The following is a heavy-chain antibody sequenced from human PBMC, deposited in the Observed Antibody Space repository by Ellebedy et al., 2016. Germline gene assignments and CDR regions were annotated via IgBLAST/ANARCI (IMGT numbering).Heavy chain of an antibody. CDR1: GYTFRSYT. Sequence: ASVKVSCXASGYTFRSYTISWVRQAPGQGLEWMGWISVYNGDTHYAQKVQGRVTMTTDTSMRTAYLEVRSLRSADTAVYHCVREGGGGWFDPWGQGTLVTVSS. D-gene: IGHD4-23*01. J-gene: IGHJ5*02. CDR2: ISVYNGDT. CDR3: VREGGGGWFDP. V-gene: IGHV1-18*01.